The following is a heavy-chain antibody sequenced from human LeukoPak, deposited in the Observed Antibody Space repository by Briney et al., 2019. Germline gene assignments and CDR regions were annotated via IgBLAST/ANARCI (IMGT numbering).Heavy chain of an antibody. CDR3: ASHDYGDFRIPYYFDY. Sequence: SETLSLTCAVYGGSFSGYYWSWIRQPPGKGLEWIGEINHSGSTNYNPSLKSRVTISVDTSKNQFSLKLSSVTAADTAVYYCASHDYGDFRIPYYFDYWGQGTLVTVSS. CDR2: INHSGST. V-gene: IGHV4-34*01. J-gene: IGHJ4*02. D-gene: IGHD4-17*01. CDR1: GGSFSGYY.